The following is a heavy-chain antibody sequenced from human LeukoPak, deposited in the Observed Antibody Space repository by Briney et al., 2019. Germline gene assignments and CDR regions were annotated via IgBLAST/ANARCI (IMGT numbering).Heavy chain of an antibody. CDR1: GDSISTYY. CDR2: IYYSGST. CDR3: ARDQGSGWYRIGNFDY. D-gene: IGHD6-19*01. J-gene: IGHJ4*02. Sequence: SETLSLTCTVSGDSISTYYWSWIRQPPGKGLEWIGYIYYSGSTTYNPSLKSRVTISIDTSKNQFSLKLSSVTAADTAVYYCARDQGSGWYRIGNFDYWGQGTLVTVSS. V-gene: IGHV4-59*12.